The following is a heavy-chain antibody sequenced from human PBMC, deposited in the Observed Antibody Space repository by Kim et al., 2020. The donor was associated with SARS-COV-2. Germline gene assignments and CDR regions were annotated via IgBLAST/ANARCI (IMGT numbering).Heavy chain of an antibody. Sequence: GGSLRLSCAASGFTFSSYSMNWVRQAPGKGLEWVSSISSSSSYIYYADSVKGRFTISRDNAKNSLYLQMNSLRAEDTAVYYCARTRGYSGYGGDYWGQGTLVTVSS. V-gene: IGHV3-21*01. CDR2: ISSSSSYI. CDR1: GFTFSSYS. J-gene: IGHJ4*02. CDR3: ARTRGYSGYGGDY. D-gene: IGHD5-12*01.